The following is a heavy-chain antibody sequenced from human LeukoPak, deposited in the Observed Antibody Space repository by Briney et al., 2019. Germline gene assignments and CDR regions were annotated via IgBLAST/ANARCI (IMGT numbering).Heavy chain of an antibody. J-gene: IGHJ5*02. D-gene: IGHD2-15*01. CDR3: ASGYCSGGSCYSTPGDWFDP. V-gene: IGHV3-11*04. Sequence: PGGSLRLSCAASGFTFSDYYMSWVRQAPGKGLEWVSFLSGSGEIIYYADSVKGRFTISRDNAKNSLYLQMNSLRAEDTAVYYCASGYCSGGSCYSTPGDWFDPWGQGTLVTVSS. CDR2: LSGSGEII. CDR1: GFTFSDYY.